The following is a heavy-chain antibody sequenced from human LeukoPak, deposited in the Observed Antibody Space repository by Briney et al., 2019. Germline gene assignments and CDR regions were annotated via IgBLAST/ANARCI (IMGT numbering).Heavy chain of an antibody. CDR2: MNSNSGNT. J-gene: IGHJ6*02. CDR3: ARVIAVGGNLVFPNDYYGMDV. Sequence: ASVKVSCKASGYTFTSYGISWVRQAPGQGLELMGWMNSNSGNTGYAQKFQGRVTMTRNTSISTAYMELSSLRSEDTAVYYCARVIAVGGNLVFPNDYYGMDVWGQGTTVTVSS. V-gene: IGHV1-8*02. D-gene: IGHD6-19*01. CDR1: GYTFTSYG.